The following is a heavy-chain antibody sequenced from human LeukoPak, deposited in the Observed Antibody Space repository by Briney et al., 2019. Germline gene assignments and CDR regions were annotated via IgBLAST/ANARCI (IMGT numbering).Heavy chain of an antibody. D-gene: IGHD3-10*01. CDR2: GHHSESS. CDR1: GDSVTSTY. CDR3: ARAKRGPYYFDY. V-gene: IGHV4-59*02. Sequence: SETLSLTCSVSGDSVTSTYWSWIRQPPGKGLEWIAYGHHSESSNYNPSFRSRVIIPVDTSKNQFSLKLSSVTAADTAVYYCARAKRGPYYFDYWGQGSLVTVSS. J-gene: IGHJ4*02.